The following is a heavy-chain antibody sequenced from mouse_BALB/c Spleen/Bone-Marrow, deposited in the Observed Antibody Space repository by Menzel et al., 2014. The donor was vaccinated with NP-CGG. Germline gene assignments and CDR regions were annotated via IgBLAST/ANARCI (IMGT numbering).Heavy chain of an antibody. CDR2: INPDSSTI. Sequence: DVKLQESGGGLVQPGGSLKLSCAASGFDFSRYWMSWVRPAPGKGLEWIGEINPDSSTINYTPSLKDKFIISRDNAKNTLYLQVSKVRSEDTALYYCALLGYYGYFYVWGAGTTVTVSS. D-gene: IGHD2-2*01. CDR1: GFDFSRYW. J-gene: IGHJ1*01. CDR3: ALLGYYGYFYV. V-gene: IGHV4-1*02.